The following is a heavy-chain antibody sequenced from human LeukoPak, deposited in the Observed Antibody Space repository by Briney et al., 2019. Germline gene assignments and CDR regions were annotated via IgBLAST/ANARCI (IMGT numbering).Heavy chain of an antibody. CDR3: AKGWSGYFRSPFDL. Sequence: QAGGSLRLSCAASGFTVSSNYMSWVRQAPGKGLEWVSVIYSGGSTYYADSVKGRFTISRDNSKNTLYLQMNSLRAEDTAVYYCAKGWSGYFRSPFDLWGRGTMVTVSS. D-gene: IGHD3-3*01. V-gene: IGHV3-53*01. CDR2: IYSGGST. J-gene: IGHJ3*01. CDR1: GFTVSSNY.